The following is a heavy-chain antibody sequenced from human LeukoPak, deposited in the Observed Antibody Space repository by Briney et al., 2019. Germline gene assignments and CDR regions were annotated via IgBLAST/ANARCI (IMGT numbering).Heavy chain of an antibody. CDR2: IYYSGST. CDR3: ARGVVVPAAIRDYYYYGMDV. CDR1: GGSISSGGYS. D-gene: IGHD2-2*02. J-gene: IGHJ6*02. V-gene: IGHV4-31*03. Sequence: SQTLSLTCTVSGGSISSGGYSWSWIRQHPGKGLEWIGYIYYSGSTYYNPSLKSRVTISVDTSKNQFSLKLSSVTAADTAVYYCARGVVVPAAIRDYYYYGMDVWGQGTTVTVSS.